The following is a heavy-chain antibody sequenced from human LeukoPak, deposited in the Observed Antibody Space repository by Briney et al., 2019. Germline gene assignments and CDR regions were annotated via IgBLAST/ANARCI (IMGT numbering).Heavy chain of an antibody. CDR3: AKEERFRGAYMDV. V-gene: IGHV3-23*01. CDR1: GFTFSSYA. Sequence: QTGGSLRLSCAASGFTFSSYAMSWVRQAPGKGLEWVSAISGSGGSTYYADSVKGRFTISRENSKNTLYLQMNSLRAEDTAVYYCAKEERFRGAYMDVWGKGTTVTVSS. J-gene: IGHJ6*03. CDR2: ISGSGGST. D-gene: IGHD1-26*01.